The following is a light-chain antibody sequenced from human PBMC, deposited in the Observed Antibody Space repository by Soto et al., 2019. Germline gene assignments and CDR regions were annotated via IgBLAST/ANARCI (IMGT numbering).Light chain of an antibody. Sequence: DIVMTQSPLSLPVTPGEPASISCRSSQSLLHSNGYNYLDWYLQKPGQSPQLLIYLGSNRASGVPDRLSGSGSGTDFTMKISRVEAEDVGVYYCLQALQTPGFGQGTRLEI. CDR2: LGS. CDR1: QSLLHSNGYNY. CDR3: LQALQTPG. J-gene: IGKJ5*01. V-gene: IGKV2-28*01.